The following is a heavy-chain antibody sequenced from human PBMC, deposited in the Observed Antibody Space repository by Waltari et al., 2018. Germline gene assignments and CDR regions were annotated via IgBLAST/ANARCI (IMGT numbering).Heavy chain of an antibody. J-gene: IGHJ4*02. CDR3: SRGRTTVTTFFDY. CDR1: GGSIRSRSYY. D-gene: IGHD4-17*01. V-gene: IGHV4-61*02. CDR2: IYTIGRI. Sequence: QVQMQESGPGMVKPSQTLSLTCTGSGGSIRSRSYYWGWTRQPAGKGLEWMGRIYTIGRINYTPSLQSRVTLSVDTSKTQVSLKLSSLTAADTAVYYCSRGRTTVTTFFDYLGQLTLVTLSS.